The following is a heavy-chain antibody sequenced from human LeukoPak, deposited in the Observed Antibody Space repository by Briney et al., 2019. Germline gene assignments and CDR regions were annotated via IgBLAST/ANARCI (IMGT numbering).Heavy chain of an antibody. CDR1: GFTVSSNY. D-gene: IGHD2-8*01. CDR2: IYTGGTT. CDR3: ARDRRGVGAFDI. Sequence: QPGGSLRLSCAASGFTVSSNYMTWVRQAPGKRLQWVSVIYTGGTTFYADSVKGRFTISRDNSKNTLYLQMNTLRAEDTAVYYCARDRRGVGAFDIWGQGTMVTVSS. J-gene: IGHJ3*02. V-gene: IGHV3-53*01.